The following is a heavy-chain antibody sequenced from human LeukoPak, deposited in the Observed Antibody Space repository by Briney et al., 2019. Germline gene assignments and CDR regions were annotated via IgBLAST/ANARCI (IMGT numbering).Heavy chain of an antibody. CDR2: ISAYNGNT. J-gene: IGHJ3*02. Sequence: ASVNVSCKASGYTFTNYGISWVRQAPGQGLEGMGWISAYNGNTNYTQRFQGRVTMTTDTSTSTAYMELRSLRSDDTAVYYCARGVSGTYAPTQPKGAFDIWGQGTMVTVSS. CDR3: ARGVSGTYAPTQPKGAFDI. D-gene: IGHD1-26*01. CDR1: GYTFTNYG. V-gene: IGHV1-18*01.